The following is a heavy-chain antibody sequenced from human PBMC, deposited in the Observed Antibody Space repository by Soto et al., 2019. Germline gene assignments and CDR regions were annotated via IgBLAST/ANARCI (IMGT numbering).Heavy chain of an antibody. Sequence: SETLSLTCTVSGGSISSYYWSWIRQPPGKGLEWIGYIYYSGSTNYNPSLKSRVTISVDTSKNQFSLKLSSVTAADTAVYYCARDLGVPAATYYYYGMDVWGQGTTVTVSS. CDR2: IYYSGST. J-gene: IGHJ6*02. V-gene: IGHV4-59*01. CDR1: GGSISSYY. CDR3: ARDLGVPAATYYYYGMDV. D-gene: IGHD2-2*01.